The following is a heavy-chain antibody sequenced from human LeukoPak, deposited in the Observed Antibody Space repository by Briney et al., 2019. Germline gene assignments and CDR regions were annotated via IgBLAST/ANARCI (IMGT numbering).Heavy chain of an antibody. Sequence: ASVKVSCKASGYTFTGYYMHWVRQAPGQGLEWMGWINPNSGGTNYAQKFQGRVTMTRDTSISTAYMELSRLRSDDTAVYYCATVVIPPEGAFDIWGQETMVTVSS. CDR2: INPNSGGT. D-gene: IGHD3-22*01. V-gene: IGHV1-2*02. CDR1: GYTFTGYY. CDR3: ATVVIPPEGAFDI. J-gene: IGHJ3*02.